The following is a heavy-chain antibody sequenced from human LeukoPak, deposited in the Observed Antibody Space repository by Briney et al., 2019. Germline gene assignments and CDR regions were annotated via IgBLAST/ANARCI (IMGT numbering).Heavy chain of an antibody. CDR3: ATDRSGWYRG. D-gene: IGHD6-19*01. V-gene: IGHV1-2*02. CDR1: GYTFTGYY. Sequence: ASVKVSCKASGYTFTGYYMHWVRQAPGQGLEWMGWINPNSGGTNYAQKFQGRVTMTEDTSTDTAYMELSSLRSEDTAVYYCATDRSGWYRGWGQGTLVTVSS. CDR2: INPNSGGT. J-gene: IGHJ4*02.